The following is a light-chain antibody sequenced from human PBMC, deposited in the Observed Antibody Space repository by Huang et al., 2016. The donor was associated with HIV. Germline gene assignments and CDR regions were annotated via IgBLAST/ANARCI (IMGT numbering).Light chain of an antibody. J-gene: IGKJ1*01. CDR3: QQSYNTPPT. CDR2: CAS. CDR1: QSISNY. Sequence: DIQMTQSPASLSASVGDRVTITCLATQSISNYVNWYQQKPGKAPTLLIYCASTLQSGVPSRFSGSGSGTDFTLTISSLQPEDFTTYYCQQSYNTPPTFGQGTKVEI. V-gene: IGKV1-39*01.